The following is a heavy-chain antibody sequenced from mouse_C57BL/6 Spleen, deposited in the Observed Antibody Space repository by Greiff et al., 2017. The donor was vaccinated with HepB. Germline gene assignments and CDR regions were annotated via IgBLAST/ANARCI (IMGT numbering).Heavy chain of an antibody. D-gene: IGHD1-1*01. CDR2: IYWDDDK. J-gene: IGHJ4*01. CDR3: ARGYYGSHYAMDY. CDR1: GFSLSTSGMG. V-gene: IGHV8-12*01. Sequence: QVTLKESGPGILQSSQTLSLTCSFSGFSLSTSGMGVSWIRQPSGKGLEWLAHIYWDDDKRYNPSLKSRLTISKDTSRNQVFLKITSVDTADTATYYCARGYYGSHYAMDYWGQGTSVTVSS.